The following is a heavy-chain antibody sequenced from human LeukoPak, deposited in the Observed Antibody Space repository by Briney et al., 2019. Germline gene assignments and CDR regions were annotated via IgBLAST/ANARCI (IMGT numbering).Heavy chain of an antibody. J-gene: IGHJ4*02. V-gene: IGHV1-69*04. Sequence: GASVKVSCKASGGTFSSYAISWVRQAPGQGLEWMGRIIPILGIANYAQKFQGRVTITADKSTSTAYMELSSLRSEDTAVYYCARDPLGGDNSNYWGQGTLVTVSS. CDR2: IIPILGIA. CDR1: GGTFSSYA. CDR3: ARDPLGGDNSNY. D-gene: IGHD4-17*01.